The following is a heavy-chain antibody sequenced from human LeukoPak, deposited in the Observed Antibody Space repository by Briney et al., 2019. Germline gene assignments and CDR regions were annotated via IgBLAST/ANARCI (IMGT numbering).Heavy chain of an antibody. CDR2: ISAYNGNT. V-gene: IGHV1-18*01. D-gene: IGHD6-19*01. Sequence: ASVKVSCKASGYTFSNYGISWVRQAPGQGLEWMGWISAYNGNTNYAQKLQGRVTMTTDTSTSTAYMELRSLRSDDTAVYYCARDLNPGYSSGWYQYYFDYWGQGTLVTVSS. J-gene: IGHJ4*02. CDR3: ARDLNPGYSSGWYQYYFDY. CDR1: GYTFSNYG.